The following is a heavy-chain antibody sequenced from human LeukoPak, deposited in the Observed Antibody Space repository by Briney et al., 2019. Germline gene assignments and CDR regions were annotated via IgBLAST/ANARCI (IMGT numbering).Heavy chain of an antibody. V-gene: IGHV7-4-1*02. CDR1: GYSFTNYA. J-gene: IGHJ4*02. CDR3: AREYIDLTLGDHYWGSYIDY. Sequence: EGSVTVSCKASGYSFTNYAMNWVRQAPGQGVEWVGWININTGKPAYAQGFRGGVVFSLETSVRTECMQISSLEAQDTAVYYCAREYIDLTLGDHYWGSYIDYWGQGTLVTVSS. CDR2: ININTGKP. D-gene: IGHD3-16*01.